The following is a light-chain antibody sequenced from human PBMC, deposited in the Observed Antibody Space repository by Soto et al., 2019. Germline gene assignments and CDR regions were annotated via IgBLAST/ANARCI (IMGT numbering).Light chain of an antibody. J-gene: IGKJ4*01. CDR2: LTS. Sequence: EIVMTQSPATLSVSPGERATLSCRASQSAHNNLAWYQQKPGQAPRLLIYLTSTRATGVPARFSGSGSGTDFTLTIISLQSEDFAFYCCQQYQWWPLTFGGGTKVEIK. CDR1: QSAHNN. CDR3: QQYQWWPLT. V-gene: IGKV3-15*01.